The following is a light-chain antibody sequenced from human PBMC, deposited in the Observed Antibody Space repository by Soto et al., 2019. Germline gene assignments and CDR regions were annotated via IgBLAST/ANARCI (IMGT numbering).Light chain of an antibody. V-gene: IGKV1-39*01. CDR1: QSISSH. J-gene: IGKJ2*01. CDR3: QQSFGTSRT. CDR2: GAS. Sequence: DIQMTQSPSSLSASVGDRVTITSRASQSISSHLNWYQQRPGKAPKLLIFGASSLQTGVPSRFSGRGSGTDFTLSISRLHPEDFATYYCQQSFGTSRTFGQGTRLEV.